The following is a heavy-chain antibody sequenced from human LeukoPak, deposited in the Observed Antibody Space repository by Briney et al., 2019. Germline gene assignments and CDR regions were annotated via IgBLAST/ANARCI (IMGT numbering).Heavy chain of an antibody. Sequence: PGGSLRLSCAASGFTFSSYSMNWVRQAPGKGLEWVSSISSSSSSYIYYADSVKGRFTISRDNAKNSLYLQMNSLRAEDTAVYYCARDPGSGSYYKNAWFDPWGQGTLVTVSS. J-gene: IGHJ5*02. D-gene: IGHD3-10*01. CDR1: GFTFSSYS. CDR2: ISSSSSSYI. V-gene: IGHV3-21*01. CDR3: ARDPGSGSYYKNAWFDP.